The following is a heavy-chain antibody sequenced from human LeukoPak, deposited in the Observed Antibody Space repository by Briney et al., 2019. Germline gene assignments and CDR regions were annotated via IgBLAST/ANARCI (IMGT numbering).Heavy chain of an antibody. CDR3: ARERSYGGSRFDT. CDR1: GGSISIYY. Sequence: SETLSLTCTVAGGSISIYYWSWIRQPPGKGLEWVGYIYYSGSTNYNPSLKSRVTISVDTSNNQFSLGLSSVTATDTAVYFCARERSYGGSRFDTWGQGILVTVSS. D-gene: IGHD1-26*01. J-gene: IGHJ5*02. V-gene: IGHV4-59*12. CDR2: IYYSGST.